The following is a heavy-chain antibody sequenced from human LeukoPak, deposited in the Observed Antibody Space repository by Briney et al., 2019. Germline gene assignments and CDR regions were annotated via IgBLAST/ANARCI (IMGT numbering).Heavy chain of an antibody. D-gene: IGHD2-15*01. J-gene: IGHJ4*02. Sequence: SETLSLTCSVSGYSISSGYYWGWIRQPPGKGLEWTGSIFQSGHTYYSPSLKSRVTISVDTSNNRFSLSLSAVTAADTAIYYCARDTRTAQGFDYWGQGILVTVSS. V-gene: IGHV4-38-2*02. CDR2: IFQSGHT. CDR3: ARDTRTAQGFDY. CDR1: GYSISSGYY.